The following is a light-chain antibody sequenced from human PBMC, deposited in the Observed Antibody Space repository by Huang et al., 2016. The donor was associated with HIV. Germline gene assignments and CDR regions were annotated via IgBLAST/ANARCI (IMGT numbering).Light chain of an antibody. CDR3: QQSSTYPLT. V-gene: IGKV1-5*03. CDR1: QSISSW. CDR2: KAS. J-gene: IGKJ4*01. Sequence: DIQMTQSPSTLSASVGDRVTITCRASQSISSWLAWYQQKPGKAPKLLIYKASSLESGVPSRCSGSGSGTEFTLTISSLQPDDFATYYCQQSSTYPLTFGGGTKVEIK.